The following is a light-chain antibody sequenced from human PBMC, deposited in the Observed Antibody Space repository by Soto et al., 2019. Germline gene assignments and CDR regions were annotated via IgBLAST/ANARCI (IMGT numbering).Light chain of an antibody. CDR2: DAS. Sequence: EVVLTQSPATLSLSPGERATLSCRASQSVSTYLAWYQHKPGQAPRLLIYDASIRATGTPARFSGGGSGTDFTLTISSLAPEDLAVYYWRHRSHWPPGATFGGGSKVEIK. CDR1: QSVSTY. J-gene: IGKJ4*01. CDR3: RHRSHWPPGAT. V-gene: IGKV3-11*01.